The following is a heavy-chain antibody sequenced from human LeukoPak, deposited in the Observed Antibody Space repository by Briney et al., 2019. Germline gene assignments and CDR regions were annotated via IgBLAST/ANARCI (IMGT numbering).Heavy chain of an antibody. CDR1: GFSFSTSW. CDR3: AKALCYYDSSGYYYPYYFDY. D-gene: IGHD3-22*01. CDR2: IKEDGSEK. Sequence: GGSLRLSCVASGFSFSTSWMSWVRQAPGKGPEWVANIKEDGSEKSYVDSVKGRFTISRDNAKNSLYLEMDSLRVEDTAVYSCAKALCYYDSSGYYYPYYFDYWGQGTLVTVSS. V-gene: IGHV3-7*05. J-gene: IGHJ4*02.